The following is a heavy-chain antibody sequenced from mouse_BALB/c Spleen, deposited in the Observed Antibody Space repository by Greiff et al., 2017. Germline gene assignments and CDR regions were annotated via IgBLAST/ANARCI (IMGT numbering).Heavy chain of an antibody. D-gene: IGHD1-2*01. CDR2: INPGSGGT. J-gene: IGHJ4*01. Sequence: VQLQQSGAELVRPGTSVKVSCKASGYAFTNYLIEWVKQRPGQGLEWIGVINPGSGGTNYNEKFKGKATLTADKSSSTAYMQLSSLTSDDSAVYFCARNEDYYAMDYWGQGTSVTVSS. CDR3: ARNEDYYAMDY. V-gene: IGHV1-54*01. CDR1: GYAFTNYL.